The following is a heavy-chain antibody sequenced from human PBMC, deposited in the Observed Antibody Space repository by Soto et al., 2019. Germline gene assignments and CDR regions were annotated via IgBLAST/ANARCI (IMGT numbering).Heavy chain of an antibody. D-gene: IGHD3-16*01. CDR3: AKVAALGYYYYGMDV. Sequence: SGGSLRLSCAASGFTFSSYAMSWVRQAPGKGLEWVSAISGSGGSTYYADSVKGRFTISRDNSKNTLYLQMNSLRAEDTAVYYCAKVAALGYYYYGMDVWGQGTTVTVSS. CDR2: ISGSGGST. CDR1: GFTFSSYA. J-gene: IGHJ6*02. V-gene: IGHV3-23*01.